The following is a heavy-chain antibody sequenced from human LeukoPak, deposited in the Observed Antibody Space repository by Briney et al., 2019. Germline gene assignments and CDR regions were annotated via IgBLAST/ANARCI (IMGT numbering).Heavy chain of an antibody. CDR3: ARGRRERWFDP. V-gene: IGHV4-34*01. CDR2: INHSGST. D-gene: IGHD1-26*01. Sequence: PSETLSLTCAVYGGSFSGYYWSWIRQPPGKGLEWIGEINHSGSTNYNPSLKSRVTISVDTSKNQFSLKLSSVTAADTAVYYCARGRRERWFDPWGQGTLVTVS. CDR1: GGSFSGYY. J-gene: IGHJ5*02.